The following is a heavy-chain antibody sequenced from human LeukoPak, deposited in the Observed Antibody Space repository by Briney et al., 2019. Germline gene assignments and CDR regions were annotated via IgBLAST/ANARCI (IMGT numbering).Heavy chain of an antibody. CDR3: ARVVGGLRFLEWLSMDV. J-gene: IGHJ6*04. V-gene: IGHV3-9*01. Sequence: GGSLRLSCAASGFTFDDYAMHWVRQAPGKGLEWVSGISWNSGSIGYADSVKGRFTISRDNARNSLYLQMNSLRAEDTAVYYCARVVGGLRFLEWLSMDVWGKGTTVTVSS. CDR2: ISWNSGSI. D-gene: IGHD3-3*01. CDR1: GFTFDDYA.